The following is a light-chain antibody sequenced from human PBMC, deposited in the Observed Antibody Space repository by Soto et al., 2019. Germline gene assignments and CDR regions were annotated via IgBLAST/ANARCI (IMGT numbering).Light chain of an antibody. CDR1: QSISSW. CDR2: TAS. Sequence: DIPMTQSPSTLSASVGDRVTITCRASQSISSWLAWYQQKPGKAPKLLIYTASDLESGVPSRFSGSGSGTEFTLTISSLQPDDFATYYCQQYNSAWTFGQGTTVEIK. V-gene: IGKV1-5*03. J-gene: IGKJ1*01. CDR3: QQYNSAWT.